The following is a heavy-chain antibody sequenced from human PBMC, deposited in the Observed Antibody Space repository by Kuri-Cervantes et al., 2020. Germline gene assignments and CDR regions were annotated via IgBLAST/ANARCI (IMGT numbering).Heavy chain of an antibody. V-gene: IGHV3-21*04. CDR2: ISSSSSYI. Sequence: GESLKISCAASGFTFSSYSMNWVRQAPGKGLEWVSSISSSSSYIYYADSVKGRFTISRDNAKNPLYLQMNSLRAEDTAVYYCAKGNSIFDYWGQGTLVTVSS. J-gene: IGHJ4*02. CDR3: AKGNSIFDY. CDR1: GFTFSSYS.